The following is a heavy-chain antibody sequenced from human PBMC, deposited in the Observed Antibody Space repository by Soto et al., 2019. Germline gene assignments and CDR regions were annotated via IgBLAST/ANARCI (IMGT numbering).Heavy chain of an antibody. J-gene: IGHJ4*02. D-gene: IGHD3-3*01. CDR2: ISTYNSNT. CDR1: GYTFTNYG. CDR3: AREERDSWRGGVCVYLDY. Sequence: QVQLVQSGGEVKKPGASVKVSCKASGYTFTNYGISWVRQAPGQGLEWLGWISTYNSNTNSAPRLQGRLTMTTDTSTGTAYTELRRLTSGDTAVYYWAREERDSWRGGVCVYLDYWGQGTLVTVSS. V-gene: IGHV1-18*04.